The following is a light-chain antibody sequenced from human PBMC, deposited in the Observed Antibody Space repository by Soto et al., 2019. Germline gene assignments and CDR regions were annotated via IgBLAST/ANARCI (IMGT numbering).Light chain of an antibody. CDR1: QSIDMN. J-gene: IGKJ2*01. Sequence: DIQMTQSPSTLSASVGDRVTITCRASQSIDMNLAWYQQKPGKAPNLLIYKASSLESGVPSRFSGSGSGTEFALTISSLQPDDFATYYCQQYQHKSYPYTFGQGTKLEIK. CDR3: QQYQHKSYPYT. V-gene: IGKV1-5*03. CDR2: KAS.